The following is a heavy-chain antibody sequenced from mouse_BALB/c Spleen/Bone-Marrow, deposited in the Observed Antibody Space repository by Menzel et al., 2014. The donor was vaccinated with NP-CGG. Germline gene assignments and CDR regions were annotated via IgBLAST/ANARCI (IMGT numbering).Heavy chain of an antibody. Sequence: EVQLQQSGPELVKPGASVKISCKTSGYTFTEYTMHWVKQSHGKSLEWIGGVNPNNGGTIYNQKFKGKATLTVDKSSSTAYMEPRSLTSEDSAVYYCARKDYGYNYVMDYWGQGTSVTVSS. V-gene: IGHV1-18*01. J-gene: IGHJ4*01. CDR1: GYTFTEYT. CDR3: ARKDYGYNYVMDY. D-gene: IGHD1-2*01. CDR2: VNPNNGGT.